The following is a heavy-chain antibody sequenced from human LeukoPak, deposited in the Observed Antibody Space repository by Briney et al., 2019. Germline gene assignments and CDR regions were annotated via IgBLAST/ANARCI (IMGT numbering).Heavy chain of an antibody. CDR3: AREGSGYDYNFDY. CDR1: GFTFSSYS. V-gene: IGHV3-21*01. D-gene: IGHD5-12*01. J-gene: IGHJ4*02. Sequence: GGSLRLSCAASGFTFSSYSMNWVRQAPGKGLEWVSSISSSSSYIYYADSVKGRFTISRDNDKNSLYLQMNSLRAEDTAVYYCAREGSGYDYNFDYWGQGTLVTVSS. CDR2: ISSSSSYI.